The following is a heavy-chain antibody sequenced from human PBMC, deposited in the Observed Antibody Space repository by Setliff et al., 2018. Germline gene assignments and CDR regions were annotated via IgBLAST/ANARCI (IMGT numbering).Heavy chain of an antibody. Sequence: ASVKVSCKASGYTFTSHYMHWVRQAPGLGLEWMGTINPSSGRTSYAQKFQGRVTMTRDTSTSTVYMDMSSLRSEDTAVYYCARDVFPYHYEGTFDIWGQVTMVTVSS. D-gene: IGHD3-22*01. CDR1: GYTFTSHY. V-gene: IGHV1-46*01. CDR3: ARDVFPYHYEGTFDI. J-gene: IGHJ3*02. CDR2: INPSSGRT.